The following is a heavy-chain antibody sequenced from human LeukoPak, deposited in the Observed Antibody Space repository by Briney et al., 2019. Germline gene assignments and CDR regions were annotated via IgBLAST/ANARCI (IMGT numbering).Heavy chain of an antibody. CDR3: ARQYPPSVSYSRAFDI. CDR1: GFTFSNYW. J-gene: IGHJ3*02. D-gene: IGHD2-15*01. Sequence: GESLKISCKGIGFTFSNYWIGWVRQMPGKGLEWMTTIFPGDSETRYSPSSQGHVTTSVDKSISTAYLQWSSLEASDTAMYYCARQYPPSVSYSRAFDIWGQGTMVTVSS. V-gene: IGHV5-51*01. CDR2: IFPGDSET.